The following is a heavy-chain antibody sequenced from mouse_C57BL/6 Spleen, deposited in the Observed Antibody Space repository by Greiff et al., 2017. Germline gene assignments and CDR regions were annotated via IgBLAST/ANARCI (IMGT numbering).Heavy chain of an antibody. Sequence: VQLQQPGAELVKPGASVKMSCKASGYTFTSYWITWVKQRPGQGLEWIGDIYPGSGSTNYNEKFKSKATLTVDKSSSTAYMQLSSLTSEDSAVXYCARSDGYYGYWGQGTTLTVSS. CDR1: GYTFTSYW. J-gene: IGHJ2*01. CDR3: ARSDGYYGY. CDR2: IYPGSGST. V-gene: IGHV1-55*01. D-gene: IGHD2-3*01.